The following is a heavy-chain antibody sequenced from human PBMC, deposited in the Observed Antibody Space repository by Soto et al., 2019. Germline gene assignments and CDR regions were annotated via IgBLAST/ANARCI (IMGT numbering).Heavy chain of an antibody. CDR1: GGSISSSSYY. CDR3: ARQGELDRPSVAGTLRVAFDI. CDR2: IYYSGST. J-gene: IGHJ3*02. V-gene: IGHV4-39*01. D-gene: IGHD6-19*01. Sequence: SETLSLTCTVSGGSISSSSYYWGWIRQPPGKGLEWIGSIYYSGSTYYNPSLKSRVTISVDTSKNQFSLKLSSVTAADTAVYYCARQGELDRPSVAGTLRVAFDIWGQGTMVTVSS.